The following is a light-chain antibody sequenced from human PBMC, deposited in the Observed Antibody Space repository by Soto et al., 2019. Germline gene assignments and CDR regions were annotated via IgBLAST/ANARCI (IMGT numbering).Light chain of an antibody. Sequence: DIQMTQSPSSLSASVGDRVTITCRASQSISSYLNWYQQKPGKAPKLLIYAASSLQSGVPSRFKGSGSGPDFTLTISSLQPQDFATYYCQQSYSTPRTFGQGTKVELK. CDR3: QQSYSTPRT. CDR1: QSISSY. V-gene: IGKV1-39*01. J-gene: IGKJ1*01. CDR2: AAS.